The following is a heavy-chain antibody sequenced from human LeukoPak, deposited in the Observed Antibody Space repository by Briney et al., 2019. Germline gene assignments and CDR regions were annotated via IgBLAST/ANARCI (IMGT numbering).Heavy chain of an antibody. J-gene: IGHJ4*02. V-gene: IGHV1-18*01. D-gene: IGHD6-19*01. CDR3: ARGAFAGDSSGWYDY. CDR1: GYTFASYG. CDR2: ISAYNGNT. Sequence: ASVKVSCKASGYTFASYGISWVRQAPGQGLEWMGWISAYNGNTNYAQKLQGRVTMTTDTSTSTAYMELRSLRSDDTAVYYCARGAFAGDSSGWYDYWGQGTLVTVSS.